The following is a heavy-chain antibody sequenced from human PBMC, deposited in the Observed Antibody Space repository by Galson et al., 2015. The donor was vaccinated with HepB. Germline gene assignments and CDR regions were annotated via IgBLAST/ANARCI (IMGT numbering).Heavy chain of an antibody. V-gene: IGHV1-46*01. Sequence: SVKVSCKASGYTFTSYYMHWVRQAPGQGLEWMGIINPSGGSTSYAQKFQGRVTMTRDTSTSTVYMELSSLRSEDTAVYYCARDKNVVTPSGAFDIWGQGTMVTVSS. D-gene: IGHD3-22*01. J-gene: IGHJ3*02. CDR3: ARDKNVVTPSGAFDI. CDR1: GYTFTSYY. CDR2: INPSGGST.